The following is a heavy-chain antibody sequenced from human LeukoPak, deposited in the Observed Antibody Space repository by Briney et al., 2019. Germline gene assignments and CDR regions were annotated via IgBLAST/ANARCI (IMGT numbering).Heavy chain of an antibody. Sequence: SETLSLTCSVSGGSITSYYWGWIRQPPGEGLEWIGSIYCSGSTYYNPSLKSRVTISVDTSKNQFSLKLSSVTAADTAVYYCVNSSPGGGWLVSGNFDYWGQGTLVTVSS. CDR3: VNSSPGGGWLVSGNFDY. CDR2: IYCSGST. D-gene: IGHD6-19*01. J-gene: IGHJ4*02. CDR1: GGSITSYY. V-gene: IGHV4-39*01.